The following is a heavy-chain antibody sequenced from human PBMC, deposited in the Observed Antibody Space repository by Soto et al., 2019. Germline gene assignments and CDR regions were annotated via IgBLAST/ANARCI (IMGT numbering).Heavy chain of an antibody. CDR1: GFTFSSYG. D-gene: IGHD2-15*01. J-gene: IGHJ4*02. CDR3: ARTGYCSGGSCYLPYYLDY. CDR2: IWYDGSNK. Sequence: LRLSCAASGFTFSSYGMHWVRQAPGKGLEWVAVIWYDGSNKYYADSVKGRFTISRDNSKNTLYLQMNSLRAEDTAVYYCARTGYCSGGSCYLPYYLDYWGQGTLVTVSS. V-gene: IGHV3-33*01.